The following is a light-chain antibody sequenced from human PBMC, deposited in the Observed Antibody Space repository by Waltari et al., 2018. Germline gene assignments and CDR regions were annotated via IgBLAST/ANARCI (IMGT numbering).Light chain of an antibody. CDR3: QQYSGYSGP. V-gene: IGKV1-5*01. J-gene: IGKJ4*01. Sequence: DIQMSQFPSTLSASVGDIVPITRRASQSISRWLAWSQQKPGKAPKVLIYDASTFERGVPSRFSGSGSETEFTLAISSLQPDDFATYYCQQYSGYSGPFGGGPRWRSN. CDR2: DAS. CDR1: QSISRW.